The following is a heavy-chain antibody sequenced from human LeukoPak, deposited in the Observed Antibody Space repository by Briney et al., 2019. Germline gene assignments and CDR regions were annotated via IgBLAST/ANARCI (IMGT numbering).Heavy chain of an antibody. D-gene: IGHD1-7*01. J-gene: IGHJ4*02. CDR1: GGSFSGYY. CDR2: INHSGST. V-gene: IGHV4-34*01. CDR3: ARVKEGNYGLFDY. Sequence: PSETLSLTCAVYGGSFSGYYWSWIRQPPGKGLEWIGEINHSGSTNYNPSLKSRVTISVDTSKNQFSLKLSSVTAADTAVYYCARVKEGNYGLFDYWGQGTLVTVSS.